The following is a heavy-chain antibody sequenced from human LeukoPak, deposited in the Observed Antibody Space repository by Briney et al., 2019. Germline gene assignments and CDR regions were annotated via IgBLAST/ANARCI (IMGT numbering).Heavy chain of an antibody. CDR3: ARCGNWNYRHYFDY. D-gene: IGHD1-7*01. J-gene: IGHJ4*02. V-gene: IGHV4-39*07. CDR1: GGSISSTIYY. CDR2: INQSGST. Sequence: PSGTLSLTCTVSGGSISSTIYYWSWIRQPPGKGLEWIGEINQSGSTNYNPSLKSRVTISVDTSKNQFSLKLSSVTAADTAVYYCARCGNWNYRHYFDYWGQGTLVTVSS.